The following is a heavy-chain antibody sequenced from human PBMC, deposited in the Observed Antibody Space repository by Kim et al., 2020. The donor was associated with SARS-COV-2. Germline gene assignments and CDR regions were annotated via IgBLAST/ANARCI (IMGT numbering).Heavy chain of an antibody. J-gene: IGHJ4*02. CDR3: AKDQENYGDYVNDY. D-gene: IGHD4-17*01. V-gene: IGHV3-23*01. Sequence: ADSVKGRLTISRDNSKNTLYLQMNSLRAEDTAVYYCAKDQENYGDYVNDYWGQGTLVTVSS.